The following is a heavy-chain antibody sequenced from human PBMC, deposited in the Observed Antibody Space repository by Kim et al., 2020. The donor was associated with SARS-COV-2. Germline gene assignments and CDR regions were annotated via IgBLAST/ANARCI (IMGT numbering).Heavy chain of an antibody. CDR2: SDT. J-gene: IGHJ3*02. V-gene: IGHV5-51*01. Sequence: SDTSYRPSFQGQVTISADKSSSTAYLQWSSLKASDTAMYYCARRGRAFDIWGQGTMVTVSS. CDR3: ARRGRAFDI.